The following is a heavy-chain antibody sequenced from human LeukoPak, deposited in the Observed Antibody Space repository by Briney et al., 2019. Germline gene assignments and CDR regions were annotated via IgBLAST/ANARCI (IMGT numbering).Heavy chain of an antibody. CDR1: GGTFSSYA. CDR3: ARVGADTYYYYYYGMDV. CDR2: IIPIFGIA. V-gene: IGHV1-69*04. Sequence: SVKVSCKASGGTFSSYAISWVRQAPGQGLEWMGRIIPIFGIANYAQKFQGRVTITADKSTSTAYMELSSLRSEDTAVYYCARVGADTYYYYYYGMDVWGQGPTVTVSS. J-gene: IGHJ6*02. D-gene: IGHD1-26*01.